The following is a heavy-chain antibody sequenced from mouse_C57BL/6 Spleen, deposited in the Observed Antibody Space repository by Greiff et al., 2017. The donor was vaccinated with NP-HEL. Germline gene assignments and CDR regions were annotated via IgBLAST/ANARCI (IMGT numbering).Heavy chain of an antibody. CDR1: GYTFTSYW. CDR2: IDPSDSYT. Sequence: VQLQQPGAELVRPGTSVKLSCKASGYTFTSYWMHWVKQRPGQGLEWIGVIDPSDSYTNYNQKFKGKATLTVDTSSSTAYMQLSSLTSEDSAVYYCARGGYGSSFDYWGKGTTLTVSS. CDR3: ARGGYGSSFDY. J-gene: IGHJ2*01. V-gene: IGHV1-59*01. D-gene: IGHD1-1*01.